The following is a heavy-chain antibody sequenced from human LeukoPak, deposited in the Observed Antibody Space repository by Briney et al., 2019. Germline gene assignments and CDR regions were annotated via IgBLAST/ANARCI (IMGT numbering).Heavy chain of an antibody. CDR3: ASQQQLVLSDWFDP. CDR1: GYSISSGYY. CDR2: IYHSGST. V-gene: IGHV4-38-2*02. D-gene: IGHD6-13*01. Sequence: SETLSLTCTVSGYSISSGYYWGWIRQPPGKGLEWIGSIYHSGSTDYNPSLKSRVTISVDTSKNQFSLKLRSVTAADTAVYYCASQQQLVLSDWFDPWGQGTLVTVSS. J-gene: IGHJ5*02.